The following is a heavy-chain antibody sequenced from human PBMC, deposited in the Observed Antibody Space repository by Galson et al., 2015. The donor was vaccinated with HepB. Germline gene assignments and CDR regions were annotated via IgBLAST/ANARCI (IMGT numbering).Heavy chain of an antibody. D-gene: IGHD1-26*01. J-gene: IGHJ5*02. CDR2: IWYDGSNK. CDR3: ARGVVGAPPDPWYNWFDP. CDR1: GFTFSSYG. V-gene: IGHV3-33*01. Sequence: SLRLSCAASGFTFSSYGMHWVRQAPGKGLEWVAVIWYDGSNKYYADSVKGRFTISRDNSKNTLYLQMNSLRAEDTAVYYCARGVVGAPPDPWYNWFDPWGQGTLVTVSS.